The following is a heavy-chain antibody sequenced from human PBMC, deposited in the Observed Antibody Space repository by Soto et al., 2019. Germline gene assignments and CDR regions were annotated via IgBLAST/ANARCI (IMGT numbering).Heavy chain of an antibody. CDR1: GGTFSSYT. V-gene: IGHV1-69*02. Sequence: QVQLVQSGAEVKKPGSSVKVSCKASGGTFSSYTISWVRQAPGQGLEWMGRIIPILGIANYAQKFQGRVTITADKSTSTAYMELSSLRSEDTAVYYCASTDRGYSGYDLDYWGQGTLVTVSS. D-gene: IGHD5-12*01. J-gene: IGHJ4*02. CDR3: ASTDRGYSGYDLDY. CDR2: IIPILGIA.